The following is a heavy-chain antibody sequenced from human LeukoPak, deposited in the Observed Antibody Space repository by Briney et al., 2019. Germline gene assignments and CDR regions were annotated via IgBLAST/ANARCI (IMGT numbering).Heavy chain of an antibody. Sequence: SETLSLPCTVSGSSLNRYYWSWIRQPPGKGLEGIGYIYYSGITNYNPSLKIPATISLHTPRNQFYLTLSSVTASDTAGHYCVRGGLLYWFEDWGQGTLVAVSS. V-gene: IGHV4-59*01. CDR1: GSSLNRYY. D-gene: IGHD3-10*01. J-gene: IGHJ1*01. CDR3: VRGGLLYWFED. CDR2: IYYSGIT.